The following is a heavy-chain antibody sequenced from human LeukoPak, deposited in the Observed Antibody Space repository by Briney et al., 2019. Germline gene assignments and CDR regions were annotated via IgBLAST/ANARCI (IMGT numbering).Heavy chain of an antibody. CDR2: ISSGGHST. CDR3: AKGAGQWLVPSEYFQY. Sequence: PGGSLRLSCAASGFTYSNYAMTWVRQGPGKGLEWISSISSGGHSTYYAGSVKGRFTISRDNSTNTLYLQMNSLRAEDTAVYYCAKGAGQWLVPSEYFQYWGQGTLVTVSS. D-gene: IGHD6-19*01. V-gene: IGHV3-23*01. J-gene: IGHJ1*01. CDR1: GFTYSNYA.